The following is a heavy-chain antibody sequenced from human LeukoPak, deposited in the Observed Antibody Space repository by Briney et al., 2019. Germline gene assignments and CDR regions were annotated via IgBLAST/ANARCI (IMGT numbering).Heavy chain of an antibody. D-gene: IGHD3-9*01. V-gene: IGHV4-39*01. CDR3: ARNTLRYFDWLPSGPFAY. CDR2: IFYSGST. Sequence: SETLSLTCTVSSGSISTSNYYWGWVRQPPGKALEWIGNIFYSGSTYYSPSLKRRVTISLDTSRNQFSLKLNSVTAADTAVYYCARNTLRYFDWLPSGPFAYWGQGTLVTVSS. J-gene: IGHJ4*02. CDR1: SGSISTSNYY.